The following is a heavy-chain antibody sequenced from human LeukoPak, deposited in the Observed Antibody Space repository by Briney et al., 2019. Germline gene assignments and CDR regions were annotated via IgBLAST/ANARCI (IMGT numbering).Heavy chain of an antibody. CDR3: ARGGKAAYYYYYTDV. J-gene: IGHJ6*03. CDR1: GGSFSGYY. CDR2: ISYSGST. V-gene: IGHV4-34*01. D-gene: IGHD6-13*01. Sequence: SETLSLTCGVYGGSFSGYYWSWVRQSPGKGLEWIGEISYSGSTNYSPSLKNRVTISVDTSKNQFSLKLSSVPAADPAVYYCARGGKAAYYYYYTDVWGKGTTVTVSS.